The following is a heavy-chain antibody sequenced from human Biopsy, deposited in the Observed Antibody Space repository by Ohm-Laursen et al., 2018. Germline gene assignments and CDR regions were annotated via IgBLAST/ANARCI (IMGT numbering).Heavy chain of an antibody. D-gene: IGHD4-11*01. V-gene: IGHV4-59*02. CDR1: GDSVTKYY. CDR3: ARDSGILNYGNFKYYHYYGMDV. J-gene: IGHJ6*02. CDR2: IYYSVMT. Sequence: GTLSLTCTVSGDSVTKYYWSWIRQPPGQGLEWIGHIYYSVMTNYNPSLQSRVSISVGTSRNQVSLTLSSVTVADTAVYYCARDSGILNYGNFKYYHYYGMDVWGQGTKVTVSS.